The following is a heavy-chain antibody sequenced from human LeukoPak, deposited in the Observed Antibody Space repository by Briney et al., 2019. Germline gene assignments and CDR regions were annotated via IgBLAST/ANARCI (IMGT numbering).Heavy chain of an antibody. J-gene: IGHJ4*02. D-gene: IGHD1-26*01. V-gene: IGHV1-69*13. CDR1: GGTFSSYA. CDR2: IIPIFGTA. Sequence: ASVKVSCTASGGTFSSYAISWVRQAPGQGLEWMGGIIPIFGTANYAQKFLGRVTITADESTSTAYMELSSLRSEDTAVYYCAREGRSGSYLDYWGQGTLVTVSS. CDR3: AREGRSGSYLDY.